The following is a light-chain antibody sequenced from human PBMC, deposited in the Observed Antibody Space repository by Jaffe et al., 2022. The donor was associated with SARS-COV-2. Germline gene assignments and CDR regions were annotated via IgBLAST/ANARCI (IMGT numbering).Light chain of an antibody. Sequence: QSVLTQPPSASGTPGRSVSISCSGSSANIGNNPVSWYQHVPGTAPKLLMYAYNQRPAGVPDRFSASKSATSTSLAISGLRSEDEAHYYCAAWDDSLNGVVFGGGTELTVL. J-gene: IGLJ2*01. CDR1: SANIGNNP. V-gene: IGLV1-44*01. CDR3: AAWDDSLNGVV. CDR2: AYN.